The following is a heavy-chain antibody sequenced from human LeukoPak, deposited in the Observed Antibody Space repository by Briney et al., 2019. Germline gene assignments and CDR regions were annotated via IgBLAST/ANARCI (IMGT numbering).Heavy chain of an antibody. Sequence: GGSLRLSCAASGFTVSNKYMTWVRQAPGKGLEWVSLIYSDGRTYYSDSVKGRCTISRDNSKNTLYLQMNSLRAEDTAVYYCARENVGGGAFDIWGQGTMVTVSS. CDR1: GFTVSNKY. D-gene: IGHD1-1*01. CDR2: IYSDGRT. J-gene: IGHJ3*02. V-gene: IGHV3-53*01. CDR3: ARENVGGGAFDI.